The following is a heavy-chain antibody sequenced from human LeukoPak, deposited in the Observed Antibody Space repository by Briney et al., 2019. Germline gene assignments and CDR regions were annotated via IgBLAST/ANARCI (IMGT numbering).Heavy chain of an antibody. D-gene: IGHD1-26*01. CDR1: GGSISSYY. CDR3: ARLEVGATRYFQY. J-gene: IGHJ1*01. Sequence: PSETLSLTCTVSGGSISSYYWSWIRQPPGKGLEWIGYIYYSGSTNYNPSLKSRVTISVDTSKNQFSLKLSSVTAADTAVYYCARLEVGATRYFQYWGQGTLVTVSS. V-gene: IGHV4-59*01. CDR2: IYYSGST.